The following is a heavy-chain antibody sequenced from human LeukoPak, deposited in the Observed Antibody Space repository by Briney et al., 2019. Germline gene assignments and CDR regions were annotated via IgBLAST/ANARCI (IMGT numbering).Heavy chain of an antibody. D-gene: IGHD3-22*01. J-gene: IGHJ4*02. CDR3: AKDYYYDSSGYYSGLDDY. Sequence: GGSLKLSCAASGFTFSSYAMSWVRQAPGKGLEWVSAISARGGSTYYADSVKGRFSISRDNSKNTLYLQMNSLRAEDTAVYYCAKDYYYDSSGYYSGLDDYWGQGTLVTVSS. CDR1: GFTFSSYA. CDR2: ISARGGST. V-gene: IGHV3-23*01.